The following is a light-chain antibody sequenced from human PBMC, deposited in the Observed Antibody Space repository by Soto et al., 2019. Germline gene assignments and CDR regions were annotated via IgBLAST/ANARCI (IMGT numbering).Light chain of an antibody. V-gene: IGKV1-5*03. CDR1: QSISNW. J-gene: IGKJ1*01. CDR2: KAS. Sequence: DIQMTQSPSTLSASVGDRVTITCRASQSISNWLAWFQHKPGKAPKVLIYKASNLESGVPSRFSGSGSGTEFSLTISSLQPDDFATYYCQQYNSYPWTFGQGTRVEVK. CDR3: QQYNSYPWT.